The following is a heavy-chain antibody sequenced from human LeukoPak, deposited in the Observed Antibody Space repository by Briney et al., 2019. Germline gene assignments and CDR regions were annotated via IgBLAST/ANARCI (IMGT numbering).Heavy chain of an antibody. Sequence: GGTLRLSCAASGFTFTSYGISWVRQAPGQGLEWMGWISAYNGNTNYAQKLQGRVTMTTDTSTSTAYMELRSLRSDDTAVYYCATSLITMVRGVIIRHNWFDPWGQGTLVTVSS. CDR3: ATSLITMVRGVIIRHNWFDP. J-gene: IGHJ5*02. CDR1: GFTFTSYG. D-gene: IGHD3-10*01. V-gene: IGHV1-18*01. CDR2: ISAYNGNT.